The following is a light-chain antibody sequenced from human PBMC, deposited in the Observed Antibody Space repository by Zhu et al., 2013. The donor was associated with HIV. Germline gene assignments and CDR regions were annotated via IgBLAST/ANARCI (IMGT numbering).Light chain of an antibody. CDR1: QSVSSY. CDR2: DVS. J-gene: IGKJ1*01. CDR3: QQRSNWPVT. Sequence: EILLTQSPATLSLSPGERATLSCRASQSVSSYLAWYQQKPGQAPRLLIYDVSNRATGIPARFSGSGSGTDFTLTISSLEPEDFAVYYCQQRSNWPVTFGQGTKVEIK. V-gene: IGKV3-11*01.